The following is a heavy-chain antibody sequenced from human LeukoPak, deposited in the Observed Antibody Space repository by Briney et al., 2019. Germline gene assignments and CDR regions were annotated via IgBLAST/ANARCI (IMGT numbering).Heavy chain of an antibody. CDR2: IRYDGSTT. Sequence: TGGSLRLSCTGSGFHFSNFGMHWVRQAPGKGLEWVTFIRYDGSTTYYADSVKGRFTISRDNSRNMVYLQMSSLKAEDTAVYYCAKEIYCTATTCQGNDAFHIWGQGTVVTASS. D-gene: IGHD2-8*02. V-gene: IGHV3-30*02. J-gene: IGHJ3*02. CDR1: GFHFSNFG. CDR3: AKEIYCTATTCQGNDAFHI.